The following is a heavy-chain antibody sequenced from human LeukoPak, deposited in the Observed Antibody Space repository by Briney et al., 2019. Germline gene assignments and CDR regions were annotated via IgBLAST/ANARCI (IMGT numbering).Heavy chain of an antibody. Sequence: GGSLRLSCAASGFTFSSYAMHWVRQAPGKGLEWVAVISYDGSNKYYADSVKGRFTISRDNSKNTLYLQMNSLRAEDTAVYYCARDPASVPASPAGPWGQGTLVTVSS. CDR2: ISYDGSNK. D-gene: IGHD2-2*01. CDR3: ARDPASVPASPAGP. J-gene: IGHJ5*02. CDR1: GFTFSSYA. V-gene: IGHV3-30-3*01.